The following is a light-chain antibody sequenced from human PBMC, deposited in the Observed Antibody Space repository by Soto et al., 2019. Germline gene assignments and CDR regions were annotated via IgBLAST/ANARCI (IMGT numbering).Light chain of an antibody. CDR2: DAS. J-gene: IGKJ4*01. CDR1: QSISSY. CDR3: QHSNNFFALT. Sequence: DIQMTQSPSSLSASVGDRVTITCRASQSISSYLNWYQQKPGKAPKLLIYDASNLEAGVPSRFSGSGSGTDFTFTISSLQPEDFATYYCQHSNNFFALTFGGGTKVEIK. V-gene: IGKV1-33*01.